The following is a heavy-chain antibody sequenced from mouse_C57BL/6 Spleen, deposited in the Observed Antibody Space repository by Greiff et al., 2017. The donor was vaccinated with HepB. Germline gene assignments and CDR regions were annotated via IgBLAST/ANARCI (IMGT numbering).Heavy chain of an antibody. J-gene: IGHJ4*01. D-gene: IGHD2-3*01. V-gene: IGHV2-9-1*01. Sequence: QVQLKESGPGLVAPSQSLSITCTVSGFSLTSYAISWVRQPPGKGLEWLGVIWTGGGTNYNSALKSRLSISKDNSKSQVFLKMNSLKTDDTARYYCARNYDGYYIYAMDYWGQGTSVTVSS. CDR2: IWTGGGT. CDR1: GFSLTSYA. CDR3: ARNYDGYYIYAMDY.